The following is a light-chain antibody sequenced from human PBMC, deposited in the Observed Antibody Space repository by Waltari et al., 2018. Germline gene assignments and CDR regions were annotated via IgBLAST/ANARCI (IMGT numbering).Light chain of an antibody. CDR3: SSYTRSSTLGV. J-gene: IGLJ3*02. Sequence: QSALTQPASVSGSPGQSITISCSGTSSDVGGYNYVSWYQQHPGKAPKLMIYDVSNRPSGVSNRFSGSKSGNTASLTISVLQAEDEADYYCSSYTRSSTLGVFGGGTKLTVL. CDR1: SSDVGGYNY. CDR2: DVS. V-gene: IGLV2-14*03.